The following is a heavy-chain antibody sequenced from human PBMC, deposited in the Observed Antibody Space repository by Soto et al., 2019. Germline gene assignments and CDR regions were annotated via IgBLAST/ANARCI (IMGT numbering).Heavy chain of an antibody. CDR2: ISYDGSTK. Sequence: VQLEESGGGVVQPGRSLSLSCAASGFTFSSFSLHWVRQAPGKGLEWLALISYDGSTKYTPDSVKGRFIISRDNSKNTMYLQLNSLRPEDTAIYYCARTTTVAGTPEFDYWGQGTLVTVSS. J-gene: IGHJ4*02. D-gene: IGHD6-19*01. V-gene: IGHV3-30-3*01. CDR1: GFTFSSFS. CDR3: ARTTTVAGTPEFDY.